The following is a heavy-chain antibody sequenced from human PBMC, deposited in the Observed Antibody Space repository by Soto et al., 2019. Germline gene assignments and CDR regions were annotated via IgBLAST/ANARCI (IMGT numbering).Heavy chain of an antibody. V-gene: IGHV1-3*01. J-gene: IGHJ3*02. CDR1: GYTLTSYA. Sequence: SLTVSWKAPGYTLTSYAVHRVCQAPGQRFEGIGWINSGNGNTKNSQKFQGRVTITRDTSASTAYMELSSLGSEDTAVYYCATENGAVVLDIWRQGTMVTVAS. D-gene: IGHD2-8*01. CDR3: ATENGAVVLDI. CDR2: INSGNGNT.